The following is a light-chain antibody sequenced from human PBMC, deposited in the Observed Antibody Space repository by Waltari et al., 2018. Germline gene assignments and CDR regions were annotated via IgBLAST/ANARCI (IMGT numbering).Light chain of an antibody. CDR2: GAS. J-gene: IGKJ2*04. V-gene: IGKV3-15*01. CDR3: QQYKNWPPWS. CDR1: QSVSSN. Sequence: EILMTQSPATLSVSPGERATLSCRASQSVSSNLAWYQQTPGQTPRLLIYGASTRATGIPARFSGSGSGTEFTLTISSLQSEDFAVYYCQQYKNWPPWSFGQGTKLETK.